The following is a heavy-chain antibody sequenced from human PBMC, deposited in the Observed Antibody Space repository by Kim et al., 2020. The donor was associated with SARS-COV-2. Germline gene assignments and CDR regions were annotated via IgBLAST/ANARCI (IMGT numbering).Heavy chain of an antibody. V-gene: IGHV4-59*13. CDR3: AREGDSGYDYGFDY. CDR1: GGSISSYY. D-gene: IGHD5-12*01. J-gene: IGHJ4*02. Sequence: SETLSLTCTVSGGSISSYYWSWIRQPPGKGLEWIGYIYYSGSTNYNPSLKSRVTISVDTSKNQFSLKLSSVTAADTAVYYCAREGDSGYDYGFDYWGQGTLVTVSS. CDR2: IYYSGST.